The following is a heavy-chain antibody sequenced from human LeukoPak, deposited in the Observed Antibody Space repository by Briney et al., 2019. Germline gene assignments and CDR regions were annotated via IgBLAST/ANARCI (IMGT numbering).Heavy chain of an antibody. D-gene: IGHD1-26*01. CDR1: GFIFSDHY. Sequence: GGSLRLSCAVSGFIFSDHYMDWVRQAPGKGLEWVGRIRNKANSYATEYAASVEGRFTISRDDSKNSLYLQMNSLKTEDTAMYYCARYSGSYLRGLADWGQGTMVTVSS. CDR2: IRNKANSYAT. J-gene: IGHJ3*01. CDR3: ARYSGSYLRGLAD. V-gene: IGHV3-72*01.